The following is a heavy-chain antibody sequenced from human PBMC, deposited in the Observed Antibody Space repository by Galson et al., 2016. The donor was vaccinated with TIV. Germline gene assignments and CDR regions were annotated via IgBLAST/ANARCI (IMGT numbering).Heavy chain of an antibody. CDR1: EYTFTNYV. CDR3: ASPPAYCSSSSCYYSFEY. D-gene: IGHD2-2*01. Sequence: SVKVSCKASEYTFTNYVMNWVRRAPGQGLEWMGWINTNTGNPTYAQGFKGRFVFSLDTSVSTAYLQISSLKAEDTAVYYCASPPAYCSSSSCYYSFEYWGQGTLVTVSS. V-gene: IGHV7-4-1*02. CDR2: INTNTGNP. J-gene: IGHJ4*02.